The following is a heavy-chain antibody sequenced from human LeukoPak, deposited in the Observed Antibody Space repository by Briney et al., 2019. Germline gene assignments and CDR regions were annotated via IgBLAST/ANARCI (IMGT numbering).Heavy chain of an antibody. J-gene: IGHJ6*02. CDR3: ARGPVKTHGMDV. V-gene: IGHV1-8*01. CDR1: GYTFTSYD. CDR2: KNPNSGRT. Sequence: ASVKVSCEASGYTFTSYDINWVRQAPGQGLEWMGWKNPNSGRTGFAQRFQGRLTMTTDTSISTAYMELSSLTSEDTAVYYCARGPVKTHGMDVWGQGTTVTASS.